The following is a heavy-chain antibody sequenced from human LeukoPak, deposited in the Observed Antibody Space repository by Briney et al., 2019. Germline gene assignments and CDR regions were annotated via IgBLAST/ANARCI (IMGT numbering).Heavy chain of an antibody. D-gene: IGHD2-8*02. CDR1: GGSISSYQ. J-gene: IGHJ4*02. CDR3: AGHHPRNTVDF. V-gene: IGHV4-59*08. CDR2: ISYSGFT. Sequence: SETLSLTCTVSGGSISSYQWSWIRQPPGKGLEWIGYISYSGFTNYNPSLKGRVTISLDTSKNQFSLKLTSVTAADTAVYYCAGHHPRNTVDFWGQGTLVTVSS.